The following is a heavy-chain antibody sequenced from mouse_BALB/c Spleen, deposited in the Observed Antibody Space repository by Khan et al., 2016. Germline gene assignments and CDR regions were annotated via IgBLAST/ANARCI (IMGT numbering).Heavy chain of an antibody. J-gene: IGHJ2*01. V-gene: IGHV1-34*02. Sequence: IQLVESGPELVKPGDSVNISCKASGYSFTDYYMNWVKQSQGKSLEWIGRVNTYNGETSYTQEFKGRVVLTVDNSSSIAYMELHSLTYEDSAVHYSEGIGGHYVGWGPGTTLTVSS. CDR2: VNTYNGET. D-gene: IGHD2-1*01. CDR1: GYSFTDYY. CDR3: EGIGGHYVG.